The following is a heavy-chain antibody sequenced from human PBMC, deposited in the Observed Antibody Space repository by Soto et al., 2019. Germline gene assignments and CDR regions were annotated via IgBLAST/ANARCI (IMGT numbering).Heavy chain of an antibody. D-gene: IGHD3-3*01. J-gene: IGHJ6*02. V-gene: IGHV1-69*06. CDR2: IIPIFGTA. CDR1: GGTFSSYA. CDR3: ARGASDFWSGYYYYYGMDA. Sequence: GASVKVSCKASGGTFSSYAISWVRQAPGQGXEWMGGIIPIFGTANYAQKFQGRVTITADKSTSTAYMELSSLRSEDTAVYYCARGASDFWSGYYYYYGMDAWGQGTTVTVSS.